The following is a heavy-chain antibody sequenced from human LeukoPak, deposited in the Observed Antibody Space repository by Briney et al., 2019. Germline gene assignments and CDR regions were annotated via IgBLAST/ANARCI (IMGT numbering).Heavy chain of an antibody. CDR1: GGSISSSSYY. V-gene: IGHV4-39*07. D-gene: IGHD4-17*01. CDR2: IYYSGST. CDR3: AKNDYGDYLEPYYFDY. J-gene: IGHJ4*02. Sequence: SETLSLTCTVSGGSISSSSYYWGWIRQPPGKGLEWIGSIYYSGSTYYNPSLKSRVTISVDTSKNQFSLKLSSVTAADTAVYYCAKNDYGDYLEPYYFDYWGQGTLVTVSS.